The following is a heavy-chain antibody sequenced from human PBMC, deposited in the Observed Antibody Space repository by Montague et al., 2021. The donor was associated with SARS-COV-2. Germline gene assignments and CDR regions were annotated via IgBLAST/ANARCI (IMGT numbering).Heavy chain of an antibody. J-gene: IGHJ4*02. CDR1: GFYFNDYG. CDR3: AKCLRFSGFDGNYFDS. V-gene: IGHV3-23*01. Sequence: SLRLSCAVSGFYFNDYGMSWVRQAPGKGLDWVSAVSGDGDSTYYADSVKGRFTISRDNSKNTLYLQMNSLRAEDTAVYYCAKCLRFSGFDGNYFDSWGQGTRVTVSS. D-gene: IGHD5-12*01. CDR2: VSGDGDST.